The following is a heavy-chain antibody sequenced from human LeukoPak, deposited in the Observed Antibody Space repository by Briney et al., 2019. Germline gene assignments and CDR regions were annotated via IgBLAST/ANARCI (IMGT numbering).Heavy chain of an antibody. CDR1: GYSFILYG. CDR2: ISTSTGDT. J-gene: IGHJ4*02. D-gene: IGHD2-15*01. V-gene: IGHV1-18*01. Sequence: ASVKVSCKTSGYSFILYGISWVRQAPGQGPEWMGWISTSTGDTNYAQKLQGRVTMTTDTSTSTAYMELRSLRSDDTAVYYCARAGYCSGGSCYTRSPFDYWGQGTLVTVSS. CDR3: ARAGYCSGGSCYTRSPFDY.